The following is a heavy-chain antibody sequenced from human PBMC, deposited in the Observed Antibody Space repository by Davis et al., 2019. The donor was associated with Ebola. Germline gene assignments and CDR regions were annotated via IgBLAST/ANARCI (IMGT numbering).Heavy chain of an antibody. Sequence: GESLKISCAASGFTFNKYWMHWVRQTPGKGLVWVSRINSDGSFTDYADSVKGRFTISRDNARNTVSLQMNSLRAEDTALYYCARSSYQPDYWGQGTLVTVSS. V-gene: IGHV3-74*01. CDR2: INSDGSFT. CDR3: ARSSYQPDY. CDR1: GFTFNKYW. D-gene: IGHD2-2*01. J-gene: IGHJ4*02.